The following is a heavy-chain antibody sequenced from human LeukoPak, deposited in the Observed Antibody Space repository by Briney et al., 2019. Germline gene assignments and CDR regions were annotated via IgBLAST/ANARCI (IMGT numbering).Heavy chain of an antibody. CDR3: AAGHSSGWFDY. D-gene: IGHD6-19*01. Sequence: SETLSLTCTVPGGSISGDYWSWIRQPPGKGLEWIGYISYSATTNYNPSLKSRASFSIDTSKNQFSLKLTSVIAADTAVYFCAAGHSSGWFDYWGQGTLVSVSS. V-gene: IGHV4-59*01. CDR1: GGSISGDY. CDR2: ISYSATT. J-gene: IGHJ4*02.